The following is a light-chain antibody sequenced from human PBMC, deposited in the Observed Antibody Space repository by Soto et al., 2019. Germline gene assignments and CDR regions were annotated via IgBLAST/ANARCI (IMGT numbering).Light chain of an antibody. Sequence: SYELTQPPSVSVSPGQTASITCSGAKLGDKYACWYQQKPGQSPVLVIYQDSKRTSGIPEGFSGSNSGNTATLTISGTQAMDEADYYCQVWDSSTYVVFGGGTKLTVL. CDR2: QDS. V-gene: IGLV3-1*01. CDR1: KLGDKY. CDR3: QVWDSSTYVV. J-gene: IGLJ2*01.